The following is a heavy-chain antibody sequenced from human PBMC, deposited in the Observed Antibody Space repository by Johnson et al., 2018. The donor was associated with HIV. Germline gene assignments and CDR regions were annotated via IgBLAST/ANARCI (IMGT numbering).Heavy chain of an antibody. Sequence: QVQLVASGGGVVQHGRSLRLSCVASGFTFRSYGMHWVRQAPGKGLEWVAFVSYDGTNEFYADSVKGRFTVSRDSSKNTLFLQMNRLRPEDTAVYYCARVQIAARWSDALHFWGQGTKVTVSS. D-gene: IGHD6-6*01. CDR3: ARVQIAARWSDALHF. J-gene: IGHJ3*01. V-gene: IGHV3-30*03. CDR1: GFTFRSYG. CDR2: VSYDGTNE.